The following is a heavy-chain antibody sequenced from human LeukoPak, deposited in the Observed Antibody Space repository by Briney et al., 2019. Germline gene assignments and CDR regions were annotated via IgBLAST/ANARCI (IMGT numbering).Heavy chain of an antibody. CDR2: IIPIFGTA. CDR1: GGTFSSYA. J-gene: IGHJ6*03. Sequence: SVKVSCKASGGTFSSYAISWVRQAPGQGLEWMGRIIPIFGTANYAQKFQGRVTITTDESTSTAYMELSSLRSEDTAVYYCARDWWGHGCSGGSCYSDYYYYYMDVWGKGTTVTVSS. CDR3: ARDWWGHGCSGGSCYSDYYYYYMDV. V-gene: IGHV1-69*05. D-gene: IGHD2-15*01.